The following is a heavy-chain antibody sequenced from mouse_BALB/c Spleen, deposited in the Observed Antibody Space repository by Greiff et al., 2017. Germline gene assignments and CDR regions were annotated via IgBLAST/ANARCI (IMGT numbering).Heavy chain of an antibody. Sequence: EVMLVESGPGLVKPSQSLSLTCTVTGYSITSDYAWNWIRQFPGNKLEWMGYISYSGSTSYNPSLKSRISITRDTSKNQFFLQLNSVTTEDTATYYCATLLRLNYWGQGTTLTVSS. CDR2: ISYSGST. J-gene: IGHJ2*01. D-gene: IGHD1-2*01. CDR1: GYSITSDYA. CDR3: ATLLRLNY. V-gene: IGHV3-2*02.